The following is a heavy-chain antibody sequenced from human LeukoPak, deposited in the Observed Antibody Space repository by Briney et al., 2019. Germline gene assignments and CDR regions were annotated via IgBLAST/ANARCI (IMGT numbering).Heavy chain of an antibody. D-gene: IGHD3-10*01. J-gene: IGHJ4*02. Sequence: PSETLSLTCTVSGGSISSNSYYWGWIRQPLGKGLEWIGSIYYSGSTYYNPSLKSRVTISVDTSKNQFSLKLSSVTAADTAVYYCARLTLGRGNYFGYWGQGTLVTVSS. CDR1: GGSISSNSYY. CDR3: ARLTLGRGNYFGY. CDR2: IYYSGST. V-gene: IGHV4-39*01.